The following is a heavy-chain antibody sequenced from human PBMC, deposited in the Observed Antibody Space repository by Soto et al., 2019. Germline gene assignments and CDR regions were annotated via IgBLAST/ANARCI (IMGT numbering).Heavy chain of an antibody. V-gene: IGHV3-23*01. D-gene: IGHD5-12*01. CDR2: ITGSGGST. Sequence: PGGSLRLSCAASGFTFSSYAMSWVRQSPGRGLTWVSVITGSGGSTYYADSVKGRFTISRDNSKNTLYLQMNSLRDEDTAVYYCTTDDSGYNYYYYYYGMDVWGQGTTVTVSS. J-gene: IGHJ6*02. CDR3: TTDDSGYNYYYYYYGMDV. CDR1: GFTFSSYA.